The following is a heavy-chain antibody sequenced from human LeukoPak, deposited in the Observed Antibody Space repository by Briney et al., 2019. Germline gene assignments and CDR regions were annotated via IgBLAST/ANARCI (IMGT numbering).Heavy chain of an antibody. V-gene: IGHV3-23*01. D-gene: IGHD3-10*01. CDR1: GFTFSSYA. J-gene: IGHJ4*02. CDR2: ISGSGGST. Sequence: GGSPRLSCAASGFTFSSYAMSWVRQAPGKGLEWVSAISGSGGSTYYADSVKGRFTISRDNSKNTLYLQMNSLRAEDTAVYYCAKLRGPFGAPGGDYWGQGTLVTVSS. CDR3: AKLRGPFGAPGGDY.